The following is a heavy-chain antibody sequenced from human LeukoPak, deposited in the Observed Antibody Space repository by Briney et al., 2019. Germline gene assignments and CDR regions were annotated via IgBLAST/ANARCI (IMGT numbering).Heavy chain of an antibody. J-gene: IGHJ6*02. CDR3: ARDGIVVVPAAIAHYYYYYGMDV. V-gene: IGHV3-7*01. CDR1: GFMFSSNW. CDR2: IKEDGTET. Sequence: QAGGSLRLSCAASGFMFSSNWMSWVRLAPGKGLEWVANIKEDGTETYYVDSVKGRFTISRDNAKNSLYLQMNSLRAEDTAVYYYARDGIVVVPAAIAHYYYYYGMDVWGQGTTVTVSS. D-gene: IGHD2-2*02.